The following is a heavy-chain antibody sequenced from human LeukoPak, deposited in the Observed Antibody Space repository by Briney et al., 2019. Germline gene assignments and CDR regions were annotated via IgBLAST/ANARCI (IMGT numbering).Heavy chain of an antibody. J-gene: IGHJ3*02. CDR3: AKDGSRWLQLFDAFDI. V-gene: IGHV3-30*18. Sequence: HSGGSLRLSCAASGFTFSSYGMHWVRQAPGKGLEWVAVISYDGSNKYYADSVKGRFTISRDNFKNTLCLQMNSLRAEDTAVYYCAKDGSRWLQLFDAFDIWGQGTMVTVSS. CDR1: GFTFSSYG. CDR2: ISYDGSNK. D-gene: IGHD5-24*01.